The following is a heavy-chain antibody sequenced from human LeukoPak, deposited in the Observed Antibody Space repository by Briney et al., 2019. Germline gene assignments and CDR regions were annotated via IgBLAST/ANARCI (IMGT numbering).Heavy chain of an antibody. J-gene: IGHJ5*02. V-gene: IGHV4-39*01. CDR1: GGSISSSSYY. Sequence: SETLSLTCTVSGGSISSSSYYWGWIRQPPGKGLEWIGSIYYSGSTYYNPSLKSRVTISVDTSKNQFSLKLSSVTAADTAVYYCARGYWFDPWGQGTLVTVSS. D-gene: IGHD2-2*01. CDR3: ARGYWFDP. CDR2: IYYSGST.